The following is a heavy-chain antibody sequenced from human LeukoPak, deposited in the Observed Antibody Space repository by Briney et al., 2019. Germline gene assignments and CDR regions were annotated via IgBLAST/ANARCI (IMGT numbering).Heavy chain of an antibody. V-gene: IGHV5-10-1*01. Sequence: GESLQISCKASGYSFTTFWIGWVRQMPGKGLEWMGRIDPSDSYTNYSPSFQGHVTISADKSISTAYLQWSSLKASDTAMYYCARVGWELLAYYWGQGTLVTVSS. J-gene: IGHJ4*02. CDR2: IDPSDSYT. D-gene: IGHD1-26*01. CDR3: ARVGWELLAYY. CDR1: GYSFTTFW.